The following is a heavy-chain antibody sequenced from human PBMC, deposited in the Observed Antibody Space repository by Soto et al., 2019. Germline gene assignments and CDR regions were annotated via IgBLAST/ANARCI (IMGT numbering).Heavy chain of an antibody. CDR2: IYHSGST. CDR3: AREITMIVGGDAFDI. V-gene: IGHV4-38-2*02. D-gene: IGHD3-22*01. Sequence: SETLSLTCAVSGYSISSGYYWGWIRQPPGKGLEWIGSIYHSGSTYYNPSLKSRVTISVDTSKNQFPLKLSSVTAADTAVYYCAREITMIVGGDAFDIWGQGTMVTVSS. CDR1: GYSISSGYY. J-gene: IGHJ3*02.